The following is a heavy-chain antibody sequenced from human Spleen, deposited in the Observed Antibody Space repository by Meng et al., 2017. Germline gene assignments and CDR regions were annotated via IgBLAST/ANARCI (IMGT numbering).Heavy chain of an antibody. CDR2: ISYDGSNK. D-gene: IGHD3-22*01. J-gene: IGHJ6*02. V-gene: IGHV3-30*01. CDR1: GFTLSTDV. Sequence: GESLKISCAASGFTLSTDVVHWVRQAPGKGLEWVAVISYDGSNKYYADSVKGRFTISRHNSKNTLYLQMDSLRSEDTAVYYCTREFYDGSGSYGMDVWGQGTTVTVSS. CDR3: TREFYDGSGSYGMDV.